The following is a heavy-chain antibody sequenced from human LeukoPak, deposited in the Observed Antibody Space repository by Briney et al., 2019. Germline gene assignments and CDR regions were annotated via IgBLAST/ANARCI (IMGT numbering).Heavy chain of an antibody. V-gene: IGHV4-4*07. CDR3: ARDVLGIAAAGADY. CDR1: SGSISGHY. D-gene: IGHD6-13*01. Sequence: SETLSLTCTVTSGSISGHYWSWIRQPAGKEMQWIGRIYTSGATNYNPSLKSRVTMSIDTSKKEFTLKLTSVTAADTAVYYCARDVLGIAAAGADYWGQGTLVTVSS. J-gene: IGHJ4*02. CDR2: IYTSGAT.